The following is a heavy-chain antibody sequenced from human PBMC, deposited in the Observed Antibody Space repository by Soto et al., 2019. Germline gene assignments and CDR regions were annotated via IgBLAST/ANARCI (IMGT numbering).Heavy chain of an antibody. D-gene: IGHD6-19*01. J-gene: IGHJ4*02. CDR3: AKEEGYSSAWTEIEY. Sequence: EVPLLESGGGLVQPGGSLRLSCAASGFTFSSYAMSWVRQAPGKGLEWVSGISGSGRSTYYADSVKGRFTISRDNSKNPLYLQMSSLRAEDTAVYYCAKEEGYSSAWTEIEYWGQGTLVTVSS. CDR1: GFTFSSYA. CDR2: ISGSGRST. V-gene: IGHV3-23*01.